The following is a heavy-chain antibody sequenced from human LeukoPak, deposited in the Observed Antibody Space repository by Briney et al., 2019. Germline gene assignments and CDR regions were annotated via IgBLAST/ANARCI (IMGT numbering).Heavy chain of an antibody. CDR2: INTNTGNP. V-gene: IGHV7-4-1*02. CDR3: ARGYSSSWYSGTEH. Sequence: GASVKVSCKASGYTFTSYAINWVRQAPGQGLEWMGWINTNTGNPTYAQGFTGRFVFSLDTSVSTAYLQISSLKAEDTAVYYCARGYSSSWYSGTEHWGQGTLVTVSS. J-gene: IGHJ1*01. CDR1: GYTFTSYA. D-gene: IGHD6-13*01.